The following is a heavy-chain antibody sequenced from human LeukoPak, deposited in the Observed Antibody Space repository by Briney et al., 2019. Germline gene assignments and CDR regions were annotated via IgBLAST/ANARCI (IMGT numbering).Heavy chain of an antibody. J-gene: IGHJ2*01. CDR1: GGSFSGYY. CDR3: ARGPFRGYSYGHRPDWYFDL. V-gene: IGHV4-34*01. D-gene: IGHD5-18*01. CDR2: INHSGST. Sequence: SETLSLTCAVYGGSFSGYYWSWIRQPPGKGLESIGEINHSGSTNYNPSLKSRVTISVDTSKNQFSLKLSSVTAADTAVYYCARGPFRGYSYGHRPDWYFDLWGRGTLVTVSS.